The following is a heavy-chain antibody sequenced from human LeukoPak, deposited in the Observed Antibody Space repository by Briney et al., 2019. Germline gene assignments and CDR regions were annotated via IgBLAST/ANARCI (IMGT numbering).Heavy chain of an antibody. D-gene: IGHD5-18*01. J-gene: IGHJ4*02. CDR1: GYTFTSYY. CDR2: INPSGGST. V-gene: IGHV1-46*01. CDR3: ARVRYSLLIAPDVNCFDY. Sequence: GASVKVSCKASGYTFTSYYMHWVRQAPGQGLEWMGIINPSGGSTSYAQKFQGRVTMTRDTSTSTVYMELSSLRSEDTAVYYCARVRYSLLIAPDVNCFDYWGQGTLVTVSS.